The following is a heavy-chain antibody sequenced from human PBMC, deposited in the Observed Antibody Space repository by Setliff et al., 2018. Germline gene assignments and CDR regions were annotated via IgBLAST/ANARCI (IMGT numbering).Heavy chain of an antibody. CDR1: GYTFTSYD. D-gene: IGHD2-15*01. Sequence: ASVKVSCKASGYTFTSYDINWVRQATGQGLEWMGWMNPNSGNTGYAQKFQGRVTMTRNTSISTAYMELSSLRAEDTAVYYCARSLPPGGSSGSRHYYYYYMDVWGKGTTVTVSS. CDR2: MNPNSGNT. V-gene: IGHV1-8*02. CDR3: ARSLPPGGSSGSRHYYYYYMDV. J-gene: IGHJ6*03.